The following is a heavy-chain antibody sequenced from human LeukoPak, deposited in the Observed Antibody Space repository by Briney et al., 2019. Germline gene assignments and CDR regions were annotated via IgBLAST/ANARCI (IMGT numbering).Heavy chain of an antibody. CDR2: ISGGST. J-gene: IGHJ4*02. V-gene: IGHV3-38-3*01. Sequence: GGSLRLSCAASGFTVSSNEMSWVRQAPGKGLEWVSSISGGSTYYADSRKGRFTISRDNSKYTLHLQMNSLRAEDTAVYYCARVNSGDSYFDYWGQGTLVTVSS. CDR1: GFTVSSNE. CDR3: ARVNSGDSYFDY. D-gene: IGHD3-10*01.